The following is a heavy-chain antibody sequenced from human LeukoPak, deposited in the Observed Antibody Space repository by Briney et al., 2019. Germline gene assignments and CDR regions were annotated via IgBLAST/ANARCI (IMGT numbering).Heavy chain of an antibody. J-gene: IGHJ4*02. D-gene: IGHD5-18*01. CDR2: ISGSGSST. Sequence: GGSLRLSCAASGFTFSSHSMSWVRQAPGKGLEWVSSISGSGSSTYYADSVEGRFTISRDNSKNTLDLQVNSLRADDTAVYYCASQRGYSYGYFDYWGQGTLVTVSS. CDR1: GFTFSSHS. CDR3: ASQRGYSYGYFDY. V-gene: IGHV3-23*01.